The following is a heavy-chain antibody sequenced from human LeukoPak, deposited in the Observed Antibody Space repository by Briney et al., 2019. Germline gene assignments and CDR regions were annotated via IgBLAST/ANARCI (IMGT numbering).Heavy chain of an antibody. J-gene: IGHJ4*02. CDR2: ISDSGDTT. V-gene: IGHV3-23*01. Sequence: PGGSLRLSCAASGFAFNSQAMGWVRQAPGKGLEWVSVISDSGDTTYYADSVKGRFTIARDNSKNTLYLQMDSLRAEDTALYYCAEDARRTSGWYFFDHWGQGTLVTVSS. CDR1: GFAFNSQA. CDR3: AEDARRTSGWYFFDH. D-gene: IGHD6-19*01.